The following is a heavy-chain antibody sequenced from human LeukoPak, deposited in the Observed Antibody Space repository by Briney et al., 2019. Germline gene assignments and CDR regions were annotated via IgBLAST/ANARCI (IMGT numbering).Heavy chain of an antibody. CDR2: INPSSGGI. J-gene: IGHJ6*02. Sequence: ASVKVSCKASGYTFINYNMHWVRQAPGQGLEWMGMINPSSGGISYAQKFQGRVTMSRDTSTSTVYMDLNSLRSEDTAVYYCAREGAAAGDYYYGMDVWGQGTTVTVSS. CDR1: GYTFINYN. CDR3: AREGAAAGDYYYGMDV. V-gene: IGHV1-46*01. D-gene: IGHD6-13*01.